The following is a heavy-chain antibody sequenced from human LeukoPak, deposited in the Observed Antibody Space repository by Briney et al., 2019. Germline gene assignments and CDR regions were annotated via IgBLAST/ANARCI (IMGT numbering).Heavy chain of an antibody. J-gene: IGHJ4*02. CDR3: ARDQRIAAAGPGFDY. Sequence: SVKVSCKASGYTFTGYAISWVRQAPGQGLEWMGRIIPILGIANYAQKFQGRVTITADKSTSTAYMELSSLRSEDTAVYYCARDQRIAAAGPGFDYWGQGTLVTVSS. CDR2: IIPILGIA. D-gene: IGHD6-13*01. CDR1: GYTFTGYA. V-gene: IGHV1-69*04.